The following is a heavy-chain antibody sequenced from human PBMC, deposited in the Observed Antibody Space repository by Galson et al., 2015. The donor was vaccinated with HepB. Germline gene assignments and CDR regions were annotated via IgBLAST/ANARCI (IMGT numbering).Heavy chain of an antibody. Sequence: ETLSLTCTVSGGSIIIDSYYWGWIRQPPGKGLEWIGSIYYSGITHYNPSLESRVTMSVDTSKNEFSLKLSSVTAADTAVYYCARPGYYYGSGALWGADFDYWGQGTLVTVSS. V-gene: IGHV4-39*01. CDR2: IYYSGIT. J-gene: IGHJ4*02. D-gene: IGHD3-10*01. CDR1: GGSIIIDSYY. CDR3: ARPGYYYGSGALWGADFDY.